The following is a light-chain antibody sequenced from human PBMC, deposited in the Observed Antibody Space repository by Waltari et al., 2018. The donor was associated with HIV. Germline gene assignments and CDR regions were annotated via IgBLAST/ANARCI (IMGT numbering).Light chain of an antibody. J-gene: IGLJ3*02. V-gene: IGLV1-47*01. Sequence: QSVVTQPPSASGTPGQRVTISCSGSGSNIGTYFVNWYQHFPGTAPKLLIYMKEQRPSGVPGRFSGSQSGTSASLPISGLQYDDEADYYCAVWDDSLGGSVFGGGTKLTVL. CDR1: GSNIGTYF. CDR2: MKE. CDR3: AVWDDSLGGSV.